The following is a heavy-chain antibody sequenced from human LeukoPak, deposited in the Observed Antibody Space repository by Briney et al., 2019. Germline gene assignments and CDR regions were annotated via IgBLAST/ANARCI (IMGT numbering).Heavy chain of an antibody. CDR3: VRWGHQQGALDI. D-gene: IGHD3-16*01. Sequence: SQTLSLTCAISGDSVSINSAAWNWIRQSPSRGLEWLGRTYYMSKWINDHAVSVKSRITISPDTSKNQFSLQLNSVTPEDTAVYYCVRWGHQQGALDIWGQGTVVTV. CDR2: TYYMSKWIN. CDR1: GDSVSINSAA. J-gene: IGHJ3*02. V-gene: IGHV6-1*01.